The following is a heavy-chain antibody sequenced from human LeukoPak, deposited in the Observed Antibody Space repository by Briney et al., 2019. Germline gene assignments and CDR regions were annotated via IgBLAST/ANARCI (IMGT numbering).Heavy chain of an antibody. J-gene: IGHJ4*02. CDR1: GFTFSSYA. CDR3: VKAIFFGSGYYYGY. V-gene: IGHV3-64D*09. Sequence: GGSLRLSCAASGFTFSSYAMHWVRQAPGKGLEYVSAISSDGGSTYYADSVKGRFTISRDNSQNTLYLQMSSLRVEDTAVYYCVKAIFFGSGYYYGYWGQGTLVTVSS. D-gene: IGHD3-22*01. CDR2: ISSDGGST.